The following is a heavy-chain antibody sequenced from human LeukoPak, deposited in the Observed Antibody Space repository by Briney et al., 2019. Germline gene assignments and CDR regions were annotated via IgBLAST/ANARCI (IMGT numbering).Heavy chain of an antibody. J-gene: IGHJ5*02. V-gene: IGHV1-18*01. CDR3: ARNRRSREWYSFDP. D-gene: IGHD2-21*01. Sequence: ASVRVSCKASGYTFTSYGISWVRQAPGQGLEWMGWISAYNGNTNYAQKFQGWVTMTRDTSISTAYMELSRLRSDDTAVYYCARNRRSREWYSFDPWGQGTLVTVSS. CDR2: ISAYNGNT. CDR1: GYTFTSYG.